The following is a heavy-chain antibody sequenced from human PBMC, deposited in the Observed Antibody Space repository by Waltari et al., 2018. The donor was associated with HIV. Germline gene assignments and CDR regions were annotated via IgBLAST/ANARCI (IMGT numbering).Heavy chain of an antibody. CDR3: ARIRMLEWLSGHYMDV. D-gene: IGHD3-3*01. J-gene: IGHJ6*03. V-gene: IGHV3-11*01. CDR1: GFSFSDYY. Sequence: QVQLVASGGGLVKPGGSLRLSCVSSGFSFSDYYLTWIRQAPGKGLEWVSYISSGGGTKYYADSLKGRFTISRDNAKNSLFLQMSSLGADDTAVYYCARIRMLEWLSGHYMDVWGKGTTVSVSS. CDR2: ISSGGGTK.